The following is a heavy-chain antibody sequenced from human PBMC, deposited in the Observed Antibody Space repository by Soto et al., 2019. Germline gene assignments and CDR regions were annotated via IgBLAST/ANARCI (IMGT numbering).Heavy chain of an antibody. J-gene: IGHJ5*02. Sequence: PGVSLRLSCAASGFTFSSYGMHWVRQAPGKGLEWVAVISYDGSNKYYADSVKGRFTISRDNSKNTLYLQMNSLRAEDTAVYYCAKDRGGSGWYGDWFDPWGQGTLVTVSS. CDR3: AKDRGGSGWYGDWFDP. D-gene: IGHD6-19*01. V-gene: IGHV3-30*18. CDR2: ISYDGSNK. CDR1: GFTFSSYG.